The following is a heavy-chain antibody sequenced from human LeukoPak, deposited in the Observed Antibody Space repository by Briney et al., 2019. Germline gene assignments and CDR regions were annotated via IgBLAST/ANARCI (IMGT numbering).Heavy chain of an antibody. CDR3: ARRAFGVVMIGGDAFDI. V-gene: IGHV5-51*03. D-gene: IGHD3-3*01. Sequence: PGESLKISCKGFGYSFTDYWIGWVRQMPGKGLEWMGIIYPSDSDTKYSPSFQGQVTISADKSISTAYLQWSSLKASDTAMYYCARRAFGVVMIGGDAFDIWGQGTMVTVSS. CDR1: GYSFTDYW. CDR2: IYPSDSDT. J-gene: IGHJ3*02.